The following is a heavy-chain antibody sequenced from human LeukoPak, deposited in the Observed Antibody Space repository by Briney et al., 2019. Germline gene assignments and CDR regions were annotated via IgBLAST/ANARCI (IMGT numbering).Heavy chain of an antibody. CDR1: GYTFTSYG. CDR2: ISAYNGNT. V-gene: IGHV1-18*01. CDR3: ARERRSYDFWSGPLFDY. Sequence: ASVKVPCKASGYTFTSYGISWVRQAPGQGLEWMGWISAYNGNTNYAQKLQGRVTMTTDTSTSTVYMELRSLRSDDTAVYYCARERRSYDFWSGPLFDYWGQGTLVTVSS. J-gene: IGHJ4*02. D-gene: IGHD3-3*01.